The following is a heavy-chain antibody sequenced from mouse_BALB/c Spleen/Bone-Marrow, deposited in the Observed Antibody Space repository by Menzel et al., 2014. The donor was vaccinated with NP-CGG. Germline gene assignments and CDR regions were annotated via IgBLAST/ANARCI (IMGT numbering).Heavy chain of an antibody. J-gene: IGHJ2*01. CDR3: ARSGYYGSSYYLDY. CDR1: GYAFTNYL. CDR2: INPGSGGT. Sequence: QVQLQQSGAELVRPGTSVKVSCKASGYAFTNYLIEWVKQRPGQGPEWIGVINPGSGGTNYNEKFKGKATLTADKSSSTAYMQLSSLTSDDSAVYFCARSGYYGSSYYLDYWGQGTTLTVSS. D-gene: IGHD1-1*01. V-gene: IGHV1-54*01.